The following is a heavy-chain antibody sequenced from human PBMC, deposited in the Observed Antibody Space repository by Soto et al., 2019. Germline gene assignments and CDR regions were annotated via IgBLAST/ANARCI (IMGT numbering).Heavy chain of an antibody. CDR2: IIPIFGNA. CDR3: ARIAAAGTDC. V-gene: IGHV1-69*01. CDR1: GGTFSSYA. J-gene: IGHJ4*02. D-gene: IGHD6-13*01. Sequence: QVQLVQSGAEVKKPGSSVKVYCKASGGTFSSYAISWVRQAPGQGLEWLGGIIPIFGNANYAQRFQGRVTITADESTSAAYMELSSLRSEDTAVYYCARIAAAGTDCWGQGTLVTVSS.